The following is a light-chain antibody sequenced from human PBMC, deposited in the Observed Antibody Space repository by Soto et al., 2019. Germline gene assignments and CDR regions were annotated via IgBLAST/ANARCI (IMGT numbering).Light chain of an antibody. V-gene: IGKV3-15*01. Sequence: EIGMTQSTATVSVSIGVSATLTCRASQSMGSKVAWYQQKPGKAPRLLIYGASSRAGGIPARFSGSGSGTEFTLTITSLQSEDFAAYYCQQFHNWPRTFGQGTKVDIK. J-gene: IGKJ1*01. CDR2: GAS. CDR3: QQFHNWPRT. CDR1: QSMGSK.